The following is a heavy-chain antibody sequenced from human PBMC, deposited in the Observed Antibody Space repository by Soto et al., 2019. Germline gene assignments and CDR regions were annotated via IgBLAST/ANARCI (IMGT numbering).Heavy chain of an antibody. Sequence: SETLSLTCTVSGGSISSSSYYWGWIRQPPGKGLEWIGSIYYSGSTYYNPSLKSRVTISVDTSKNQFPLKLSSVTAADTAAYYCARKYDFWSGRWYYYYYGMDVWGQGTTVTVSS. D-gene: IGHD3-3*01. CDR3: ARKYDFWSGRWYYYYYGMDV. V-gene: IGHV4-39*01. J-gene: IGHJ6*02. CDR1: GGSISSSSYY. CDR2: IYYSGST.